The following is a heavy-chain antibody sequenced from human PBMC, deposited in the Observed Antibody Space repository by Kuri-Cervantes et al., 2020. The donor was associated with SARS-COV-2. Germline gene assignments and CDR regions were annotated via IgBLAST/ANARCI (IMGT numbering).Heavy chain of an antibody. D-gene: IGHD5-18*01. CDR3: ASLTLGCYSYGSCFDY. CDR1: GVPVTGGSYS. CDR2: VNHNGGA. Sequence: SQTLSLTCAVSGVPVTGGSYSWAWIRQSPGKRLEWIGEVNHNGGANYNPSLRSRVTISVDPSKAQFSLNLISVTAADTAVYYCASLTLGCYSYGSCFDYWGQGTLVTVSS. J-gene: IGHJ4*02. V-gene: IGHV4-30-2*06.